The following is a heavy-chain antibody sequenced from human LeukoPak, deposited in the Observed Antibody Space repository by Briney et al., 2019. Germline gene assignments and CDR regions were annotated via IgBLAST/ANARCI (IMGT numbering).Heavy chain of an antibody. Sequence: AAVKVSCKASGYIFTGYYMHWVRQAPGQGLEWMGWMNPNSGNTGYAQKFQGRVTLTRNTSISTAYMELSSLRSEDTAVYYCARGINWGASRHMDVWGKGTTVTVSS. CDR3: ARGINWGASRHMDV. CDR1: GYIFTGYY. J-gene: IGHJ6*03. D-gene: IGHD7-27*01. CDR2: MNPNSGNT. V-gene: IGHV1-8*02.